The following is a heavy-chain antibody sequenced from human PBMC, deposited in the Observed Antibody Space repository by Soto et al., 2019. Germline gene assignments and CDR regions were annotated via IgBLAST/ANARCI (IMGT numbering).Heavy chain of an antibody. CDR2: ISSGSNYI. V-gene: IGHV3-21*01. J-gene: IGHJ4*02. Sequence: VGSLRLSCAASGVTFSSHGMNWVRQAPGKGLEWVSYISSGSNYIYYADSVKGRFTISRDNAKNSLYLQMNSLRAEDTAVYYCAGLWFGELLAPPAYWGEGPLVTVSS. CDR3: AGLWFGELLAPPAY. CDR1: GVTFSSHG. D-gene: IGHD3-10*01.